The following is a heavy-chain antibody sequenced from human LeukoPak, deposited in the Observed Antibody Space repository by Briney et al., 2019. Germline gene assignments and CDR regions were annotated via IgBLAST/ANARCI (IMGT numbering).Heavy chain of an antibody. V-gene: IGHV4-61*02. CDR1: GGSISSGSYY. Sequence: SENLSLTCTVSGGSISSGSYYWSWIRQPAGKGLEWIGRIYTSGSTNYNPSLKSRVTISVDTSKNQFSLKLSSVTAADTAVYYCARMFCCGSSGSYYNDYWGQGTLVTVSS. D-gene: IGHD3-10*01. CDR3: ARMFCCGSSGSYYNDY. J-gene: IGHJ4*02. CDR2: IYTSGST.